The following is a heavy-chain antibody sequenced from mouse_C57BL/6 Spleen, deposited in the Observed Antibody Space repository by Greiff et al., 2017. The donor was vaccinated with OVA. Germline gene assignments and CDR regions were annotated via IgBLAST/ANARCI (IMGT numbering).Heavy chain of an antibody. Sequence: QVQLQQSGAELVKPGASVKMSCKASGYTFTSYWITWVKQRPGQGLEWIGDIYPGSGSTNYNEKFKSKATLTVDTSSSTAYMQLSSLTSEDSAVDYGARWIYYYGSSSYYLDYWGKGTTRTVSS. CDR3: ARWIYYYGSSSYYLDY. CDR1: GYTFTSYW. D-gene: IGHD1-1*01. CDR2: IYPGSGST. V-gene: IGHV1-55*01. J-gene: IGHJ2*01.